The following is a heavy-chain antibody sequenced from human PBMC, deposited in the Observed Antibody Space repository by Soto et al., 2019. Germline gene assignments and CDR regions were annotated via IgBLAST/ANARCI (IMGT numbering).Heavy chain of an antibody. D-gene: IGHD1-26*01. Sequence: HPGGSLRLSCAASGFTFSSYAMSWVRRAPGKGLEWVSTISGSGANTFYADSVKGRFTISRDNSKNTLYLQMNSLRAEDTAVYYCAKDDGPPRGPLGDFDYWGQGTLVTVSS. V-gene: IGHV3-23*01. CDR1: GFTFSSYA. CDR3: AKDDGPPRGPLGDFDY. CDR2: ISGSGANT. J-gene: IGHJ4*02.